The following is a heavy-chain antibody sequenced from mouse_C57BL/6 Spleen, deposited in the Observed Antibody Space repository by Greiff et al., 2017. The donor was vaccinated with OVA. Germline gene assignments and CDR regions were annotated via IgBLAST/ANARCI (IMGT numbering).Heavy chain of an antibody. CDR3: AREYYYGSSLDY. Sequence: VQLQQSGAELVKPGASVKLSCKASGYTFTSYWMHWVKQRPGQGLEWIGMIHPNSGSTNYNEKFKSKATLTVDKSSSTAYMQLSSLTSEDSAVYYCAREYYYGSSLDYWGQGTTLTVSS. J-gene: IGHJ2*01. D-gene: IGHD1-1*01. CDR2: IHPNSGST. CDR1: GYTFTSYW. V-gene: IGHV1-64*01.